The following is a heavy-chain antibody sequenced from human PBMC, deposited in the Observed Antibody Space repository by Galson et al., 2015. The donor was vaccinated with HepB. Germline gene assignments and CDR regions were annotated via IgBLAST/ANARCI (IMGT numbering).Heavy chain of an antibody. CDR3: AKVEWGGTVTTSQWLDY. V-gene: IGHV3-30*18. CDR1: GFTFSNYA. CDR2: ISYDGGNE. Sequence: SLRLSCAASGFTFSNYAMHWVRQAPGKGLEWVAVISYDGGNEYYAASVKGRFTISRDNSKNTLYLQMNSLRAEDTAVYYCAKVEWGGTVTTSQWLDYWGQGTLVTVSS. J-gene: IGHJ4*02. D-gene: IGHD4-17*01.